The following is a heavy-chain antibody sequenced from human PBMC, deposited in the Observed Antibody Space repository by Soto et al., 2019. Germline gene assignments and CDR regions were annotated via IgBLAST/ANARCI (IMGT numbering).Heavy chain of an antibody. J-gene: IGHJ5*01. V-gene: IGHV1-3*01. D-gene: IGHD2-15*01. Sequence: QVQLVQSGAEVKKPGASVKISCKASGYTFTRYTMNWVRQAPGQRLEWMGWVNPDNGNTNSSQKFQDRVTITRDASASTAYMGLSSLRSEDTAVYYCARGIATGQLDSWGQGTLVTVSS. CDR3: ARGIATGQLDS. CDR2: VNPDNGNT. CDR1: GYTFTRYT.